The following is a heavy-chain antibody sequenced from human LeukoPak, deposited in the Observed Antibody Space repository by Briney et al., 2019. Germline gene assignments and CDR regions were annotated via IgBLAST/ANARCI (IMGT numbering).Heavy chain of an antibody. V-gene: IGHV3-33*01. CDR3: ARWRAGIAVAVDY. Sequence: GGSLRLSCAASGFTFSNYGIHWLRPAPGRGLEWVALIWYDGSNKFNADSVNGRFTISRDNTKNTLYLQMNSLSAEDTAVYYCARWRAGIAVAVDYWGQGTLATVSA. J-gene: IGHJ4*02. D-gene: IGHD6-19*01. CDR1: GFTFSNYG. CDR2: IWYDGSNK.